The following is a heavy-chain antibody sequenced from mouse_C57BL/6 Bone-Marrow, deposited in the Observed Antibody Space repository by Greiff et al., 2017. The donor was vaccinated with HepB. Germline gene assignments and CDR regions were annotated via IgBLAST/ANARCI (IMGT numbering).Heavy chain of an antibody. J-gene: IGHJ1*03. V-gene: IGHV1-15*01. D-gene: IGHD1-1*01. Sequence: QVQLQQSGAELVMPGASVKLSCKASGYTFTSYWMHWVKQTPVHGLEWIGAIDPETGGTAYNQKFKGKAILTADKSSSTAYMELRSLTSEDSAVYYCTRNYGSSYWYFDVWGTGTTVTVSS. CDR2: IDPETGGT. CDR1: GYTFTSYW. CDR3: TRNYGSSYWYFDV.